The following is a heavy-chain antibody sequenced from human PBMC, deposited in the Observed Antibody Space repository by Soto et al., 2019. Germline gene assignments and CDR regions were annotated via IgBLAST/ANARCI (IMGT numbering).Heavy chain of an antibody. CDR2: MYPSDSYG. CDR1: GYGFTTYC. J-gene: IGHJ5*02. Sequence: GESLKISCKRSGYGFTTYCISWVRQMPGKGLESMGWMYPSDSYGNYSPSFQGPVTISADTSSSSAYLQWSSLKASDTAMYYCARLLLSRVDFDPWGQGTLVTVSS. CDR3: ARLLLSRVDFDP. V-gene: IGHV5-10-1*01. D-gene: IGHD3-16*02.